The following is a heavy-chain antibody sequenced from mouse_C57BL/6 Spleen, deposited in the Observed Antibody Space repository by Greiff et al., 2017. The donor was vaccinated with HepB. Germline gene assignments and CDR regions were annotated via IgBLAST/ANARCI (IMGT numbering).Heavy chain of an antibody. V-gene: IGHV7-3*01. CDR3: ASLYDYGGWFAY. J-gene: IGHJ3*01. CDR1: GFTFTDYY. Sequence: EVKLVESGGGLVQPGGSLSLSCAASGFTFTDYYMSWVRQPPGKALEWLGFIRNKANGYTTEYSASVKGRFTISRDNSQSILYLQMNALRAEDSATYYCASLYDYGGWFAYWGQGTLVTVSA. CDR2: IRNKANGYTT. D-gene: IGHD2-4*01.